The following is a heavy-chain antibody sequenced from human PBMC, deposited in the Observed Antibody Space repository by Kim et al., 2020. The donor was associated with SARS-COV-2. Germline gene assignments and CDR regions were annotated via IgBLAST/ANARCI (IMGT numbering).Heavy chain of an antibody. D-gene: IGHD3-3*01. J-gene: IGHJ6*04. V-gene: IGHV4-39*01. CDR3: ARPYYTIFGGSPPDV. CDR1: GGSISSSSYY. CDR2: IYYSGST. Sequence: SETLSLTCTVSGGSISSSSYYWGWIRQPPGKGLEWIGSIYYSGSTYYNPSLKSRVTISVDTSKNQFSLKLSSVTAADTAVYYCARPYYTIFGGSPPDVWGKGTTVTVSS.